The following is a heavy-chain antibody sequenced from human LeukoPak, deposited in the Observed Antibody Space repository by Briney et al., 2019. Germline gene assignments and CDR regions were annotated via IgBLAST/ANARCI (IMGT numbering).Heavy chain of an antibody. J-gene: IGHJ6*03. V-gene: IGHV1-69*05. CDR3: ARDRVGVPSRAHYYMDV. CDR1: GGTFSNYA. CDR2: IIPSFGTA. Sequence: SVKVSCTASGGTFSNYAISWVRQAPGQGLEWMGGIIPSFGTANYAHKLQGRLMITTDESTSTLYMELSSLTSEDTAVYYRARDRVGVPSRAHYYMDVWGKGTTVTVSS. D-gene: IGHD1-26*01.